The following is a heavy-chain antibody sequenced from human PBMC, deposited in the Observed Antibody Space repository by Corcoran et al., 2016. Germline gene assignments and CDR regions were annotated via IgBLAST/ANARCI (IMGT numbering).Heavy chain of an antibody. D-gene: IGHD2-15*01. CDR2: ISYDGSNK. V-gene: IGHV3-30*18. CDR1: GFTFSSYG. CDR3: AKGPGYCSGGSCYSGFDY. J-gene: IGHJ4*02. Sequence: QVQLVESGGGVVQPGRSLRLSCAASGFTFSSYGMHWVRQAPGKGLEWVAVISYDGSNKYYADSVKGRFTISRDNSKNTLYLQMNSLRAEDTAVYYCAKGPGYCSGGSCYSGFDYWGQGTLVTVSS.